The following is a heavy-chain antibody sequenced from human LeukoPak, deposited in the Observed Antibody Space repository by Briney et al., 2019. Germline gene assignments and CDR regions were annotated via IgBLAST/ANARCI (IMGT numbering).Heavy chain of an antibody. D-gene: IGHD2-15*01. CDR2: ISGSGDST. CDR3: AKDQIGYRSGGSCYDFDY. Sequence: GGSLRLSCAASGFTFSSYAMSWVRQAPGKGLEWVSGISGSGDSTYYADSVKGRFTISRDNSKNTLYLQMNSLRAEDTAVYYCAKDQIGYRSGGSCYDFDYWGQGTLVTVSS. V-gene: IGHV3-23*01. J-gene: IGHJ4*02. CDR1: GFTFSSYA.